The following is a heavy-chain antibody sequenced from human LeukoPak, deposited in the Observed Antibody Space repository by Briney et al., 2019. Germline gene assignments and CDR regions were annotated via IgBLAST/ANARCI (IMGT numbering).Heavy chain of an antibody. D-gene: IGHD2-2*01. V-gene: IGHV4-38-2*01. CDR2: IYHSGST. J-gene: IGHJ5*02. CDR3: AGGPYQLLYWFDP. CDR1: GYSISSGYY. Sequence: SETLSLTCAVSGYSISSGYYWGWIPQPPGKGLEWIGSIYHSGSTYYNPSLKSRVTISVDTSKNQFSLKLSSVTAADTAVYYCAGGPYQLLYWFDPWGQGTLVTVSS.